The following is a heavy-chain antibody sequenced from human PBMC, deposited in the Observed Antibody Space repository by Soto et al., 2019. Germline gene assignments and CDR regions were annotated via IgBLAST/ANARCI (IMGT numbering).Heavy chain of an antibody. CDR3: ARAGAVNWLAP. CDR2: IYYSGRN. V-gene: IGHV4-31*03. CDR1: GGSISSGGYY. Sequence: QVQLQESGPGLVKPSQTLSLTCTVSGGSISSGGYYWSWSRQHPGKGLEWIGYIYYSGRNYHNPSLKSRITISVGTSKNKFSLKRSSVTAADTNVYYCARAGAVNWLAPWGQGTLVTVSS. J-gene: IGHJ5*02.